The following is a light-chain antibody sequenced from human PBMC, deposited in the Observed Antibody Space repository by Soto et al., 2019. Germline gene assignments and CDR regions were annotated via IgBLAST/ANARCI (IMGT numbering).Light chain of an antibody. Sequence: QSVLTQPPSASATPGQRVTISCSGSNSNVGSNTLHWYQHLPGTAPKLRFYGNNRLPSGVPDRFSGSTSGTSASLASRGLRSEDESDDDCATLDDSLNGYVFGTGTKVTVL. CDR1: NSNVGSNT. V-gene: IGLV1-44*01. CDR2: GNN. J-gene: IGLJ1*01. CDR3: ATLDDSLNGYV.